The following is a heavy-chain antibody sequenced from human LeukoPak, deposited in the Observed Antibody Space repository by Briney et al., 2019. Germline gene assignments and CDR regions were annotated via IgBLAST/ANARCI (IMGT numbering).Heavy chain of an antibody. CDR1: GFTFTGYT. V-gene: IGHV3-48*04. Sequence: PGGSLRLSCAASGFTFTGYTMNWVRQAPGKGLEWVSYISSSGSTIYYADSVKGRFTISRDNAKNSLYLQMDSLRAEDTAVYYCSRERGLLFDYWGQGTLVTVSS. J-gene: IGHJ4*02. CDR2: ISSSGSTI. CDR3: SRERGLLFDY. D-gene: IGHD3-10*01.